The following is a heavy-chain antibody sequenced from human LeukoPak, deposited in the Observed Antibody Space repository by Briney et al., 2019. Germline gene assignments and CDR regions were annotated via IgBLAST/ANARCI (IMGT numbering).Heavy chain of an antibody. D-gene: IGHD4/OR15-4a*01. CDR3: AKRLTTRRIFDY. CDR2: ISWNSGSI. J-gene: IGHJ4*02. CDR1: GFTFDDYA. V-gene: IGHV3-9*01. Sequence: GGSLRLSCAASGFTFDDYAMHWVRHAPGKGLEWVSGISWNSGSIGYADSVKGRFTISRDNAKNSLYLQMNSLRAEDTALYYCAKRLTTRRIFDYWGQGVLVTVSS.